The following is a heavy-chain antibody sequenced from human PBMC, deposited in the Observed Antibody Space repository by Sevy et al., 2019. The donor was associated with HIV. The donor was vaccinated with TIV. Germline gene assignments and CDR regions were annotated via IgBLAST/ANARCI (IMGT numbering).Heavy chain of an antibody. CDR2: IVVGSGNT. CDR3: ATDQSRENDFWSGYPFDY. Sequence: ASVKVSCKASGFTFSSSAVQWVRQARGQRLEWIGWIVVGSGNTNYAQKFQERVTITRDMSTSTAYMELTSLRSEDTAVYYCATDQSRENDFWSGYPFDYWGQGTLVTVSS. V-gene: IGHV1-58*01. D-gene: IGHD3-3*01. CDR1: GFTFSSSA. J-gene: IGHJ4*02.